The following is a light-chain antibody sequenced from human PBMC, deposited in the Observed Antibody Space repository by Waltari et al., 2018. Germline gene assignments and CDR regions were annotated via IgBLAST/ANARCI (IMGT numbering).Light chain of an antibody. Sequence: EIVLTQSPDTLSLSPGESATLSCRASQSVNSRFLAWHQQKPGQAPRLLIYSATNRATGIADRFSGSGSGTDFTLRISTLEPEDFAVYYCQQYVSSPWTFGQGTKVEAK. CDR2: SAT. CDR1: QSVNSRF. V-gene: IGKV3-20*01. CDR3: QQYVSSPWT. J-gene: IGKJ1*01.